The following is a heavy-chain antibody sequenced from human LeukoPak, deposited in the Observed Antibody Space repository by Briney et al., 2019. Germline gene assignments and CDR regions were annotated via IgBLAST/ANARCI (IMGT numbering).Heavy chain of an antibody. CDR3: ARQYSSSWYFDY. J-gene: IGHJ4*02. D-gene: IGHD6-13*01. V-gene: IGHV4-4*07. Sequence: PSETLSLTCTVSGGSISSSYWSWIRQPAGKGLEWIGRLFTSGSTNYNPSPKSRVTMSVDTSKNQFSLKLSSVTAADTAVYYCARQYSSSWYFDYWGQGTLVTVSS. CDR1: GGSISSSY. CDR2: LFTSGST.